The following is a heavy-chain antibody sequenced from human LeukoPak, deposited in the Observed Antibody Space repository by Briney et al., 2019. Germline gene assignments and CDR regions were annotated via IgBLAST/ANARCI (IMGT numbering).Heavy chain of an antibody. D-gene: IGHD3-10*01. CDR1: GFTFSNAW. CDR3: TTTYYGSGSGYYYYYMDV. CDR2: IKSKTDGGTT. V-gene: IGHV3-15*01. Sequence: PGGSLRLSCAASGFTFSNAWMSWVRQAPVKGLEWVGRIKSKTDGGTTDYAAPVKGRFTISRDDSKNTLYLQMNSLKTEDTAVYYCTTTYYGSGSGYYYYYMDVWGKGTTVTVSS. J-gene: IGHJ6*03.